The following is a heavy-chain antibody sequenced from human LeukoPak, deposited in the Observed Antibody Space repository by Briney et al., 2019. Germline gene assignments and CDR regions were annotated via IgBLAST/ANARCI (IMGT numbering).Heavy chain of an antibody. CDR1: GGSISSSSYY. Sequence: SETLSLTCTVSGGSISSSSYYWGWIRQPPGKGLEWIGSIYYSGSTYYNPSLKSRVTISVDTSKNQFSLKLSSVTAADTAVYYCARHDYDSSGYYFELQYYFDYCGQGTLVTVSS. V-gene: IGHV4-39*01. CDR2: IYYSGST. D-gene: IGHD3-22*01. J-gene: IGHJ4*02. CDR3: ARHDYDSSGYYFELQYYFDY.